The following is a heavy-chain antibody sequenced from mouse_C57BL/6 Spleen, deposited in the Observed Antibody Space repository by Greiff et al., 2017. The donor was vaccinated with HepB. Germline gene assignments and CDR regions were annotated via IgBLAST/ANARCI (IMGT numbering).Heavy chain of an antibody. V-gene: IGHV5-4*01. CDR2: ISDGGSYT. CDR1: GFTFSSYA. Sequence: DVHLVESGGGLVKPGGSLKLSCAASGFTFSSYAMSWVRQTPEKRLEWVATISDGGSYTYYPDNVKGRFTISRDNAKNNLYLQMSHLKSEDTAMYYCARDRDYYGSYAMDYWGQGTSVTVSS. J-gene: IGHJ4*01. D-gene: IGHD1-1*01. CDR3: ARDRDYYGSYAMDY.